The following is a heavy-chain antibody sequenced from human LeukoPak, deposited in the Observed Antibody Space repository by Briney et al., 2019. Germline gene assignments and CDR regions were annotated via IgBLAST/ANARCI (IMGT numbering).Heavy chain of an antibody. D-gene: IGHD3-10*01. V-gene: IGHV1-2*02. CDR2: IIPNSGGT. CDR3: HYYYGCMDV. Sequence: GASVKVSCKASGYTFTGYYMHWVRQAPGQGLEWMGWIIPNSGGTNYAQKFQGRVTMTRDTSISTAYMELSRLRFDDTAVYYCHYYYGCMDVWGQGTTVTVSS. J-gene: IGHJ6*02. CDR1: GYTFTGYY.